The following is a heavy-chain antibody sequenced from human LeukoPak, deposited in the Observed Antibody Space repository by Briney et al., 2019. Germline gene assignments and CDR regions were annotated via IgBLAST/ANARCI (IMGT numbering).Heavy chain of an antibody. CDR1: GGSISSYY. CDR3: AREWFAFANGRAFDI. D-gene: IGHD3-10*01. CDR2: IYYSGST. Sequence: PSETLSLTCTVSGGSISSYYWSWIRQPPGKGLEWIGYIYYSGSTNYSPSLKSRVTISVDTSKNQFSLKLSSVTAADTAVYYCAREWFAFANGRAFDIWGQGTMVTVSS. J-gene: IGHJ3*02. V-gene: IGHV4-59*01.